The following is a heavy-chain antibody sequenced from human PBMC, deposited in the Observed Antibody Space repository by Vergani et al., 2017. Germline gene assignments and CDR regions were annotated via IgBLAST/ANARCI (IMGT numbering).Heavy chain of an antibody. Sequence: EVQLLESGGGLVQPGGSLRLSCAASGFTFSSYAMSWVRQAPGTGLEWVSAISGSGGSTYYADSVKGRFTISRDNSKNTLYLQMNSLRAEDTAVYYGANSRYYDCWSGYLDYWGQGTLVTVSS. J-gene: IGHJ4*02. CDR1: GFTFSSYA. CDR3: ANSRYYDCWSGYLDY. D-gene: IGHD3-3*01. CDR2: ISGSGGST. V-gene: IGHV3-23*01.